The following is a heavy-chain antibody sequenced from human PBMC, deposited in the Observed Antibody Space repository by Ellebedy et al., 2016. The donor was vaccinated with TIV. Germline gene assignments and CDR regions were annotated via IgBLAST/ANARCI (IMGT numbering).Heavy chain of an antibody. Sequence: PGGSLRLSCAASGFTFSSYAMHWVRQAPGKGLEWVAVISYDGSNKYYADSVKGRFTISRDNSKNTLYLQMNSLRAEDTAVYYCASSRDGYMSDYWGQGTLVTVSS. CDR2: ISYDGSNK. V-gene: IGHV3-30-3*01. CDR1: GFTFSSYA. J-gene: IGHJ4*02. D-gene: IGHD5-24*01. CDR3: ASSRDGYMSDY.